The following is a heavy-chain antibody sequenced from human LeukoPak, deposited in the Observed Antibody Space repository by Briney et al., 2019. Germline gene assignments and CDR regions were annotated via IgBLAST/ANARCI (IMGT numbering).Heavy chain of an antibody. CDR2: IKQDGTDK. J-gene: IGHJ4*02. CDR3: ARGGGYYFDY. D-gene: IGHD5-24*01. CDR1: GFTFSSYW. V-gene: IGHV3-7*01. Sequence: PGGSLRLACAASGFTFSSYWMNWVRQAPGKGLEWVANIKQDGTDKYYVDSVKGRFTISRDNAKSSLYLQMDSLRAEDTAVYYCARGGGYYFDYLGQGTLVTVSS.